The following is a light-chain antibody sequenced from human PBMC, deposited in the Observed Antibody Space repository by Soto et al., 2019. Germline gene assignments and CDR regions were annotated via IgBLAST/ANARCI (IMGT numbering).Light chain of an antibody. CDR2: RNN. J-gene: IGLJ1*01. V-gene: IGLV1-44*01. CDR3: SLYTSENTYV. CDR1: SSNLGDNT. Sequence: QAVVTQPPSASGTPGQRVTISCSGSSSNLGDNTVNWYQQLPGTAPKLLIYRNNRRPSEVPDRFSGSESGTSASLAISGLQAADEADYYCSLYTSENTYVFGTGTKLTVL.